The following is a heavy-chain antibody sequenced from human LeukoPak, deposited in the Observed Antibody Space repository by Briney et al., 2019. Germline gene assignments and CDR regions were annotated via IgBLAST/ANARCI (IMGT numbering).Heavy chain of an antibody. CDR2: ISTDGSSN. CDR1: GFTFSGYW. CDR3: VRTYDENPLGWFDP. Sequence: PGGSLRLSCAASGFTFSGYWMHWVRQAPGKGLVWVSRISTDGSSNTYADSVRGRFTISRDNSKNTLYLQMSSLRPDDTAVYYCVRTYDENPLGWFDPWGQGTLVTVSS. J-gene: IGHJ5*02. D-gene: IGHD5-12*01. V-gene: IGHV3-74*01.